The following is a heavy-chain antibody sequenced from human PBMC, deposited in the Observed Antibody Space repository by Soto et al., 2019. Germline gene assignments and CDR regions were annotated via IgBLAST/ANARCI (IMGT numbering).Heavy chain of an antibody. CDR2: ISGDASRT. CDR3: AKRGGPVVQAAFWFDP. V-gene: IGHV3-23*01. J-gene: IGHJ5*02. Sequence: GGSLRLSCAASGFTFSAYAMTWVRQAPGKGLEWVSAISGDASRTYYADSVKGRFSISRDNSKNTLFLQMNSLKAEDTALYYCAKRGGPVVQAAFWFDPWGQGTPVTVSS. D-gene: IGHD2-15*01. CDR1: GFTFSAYA.